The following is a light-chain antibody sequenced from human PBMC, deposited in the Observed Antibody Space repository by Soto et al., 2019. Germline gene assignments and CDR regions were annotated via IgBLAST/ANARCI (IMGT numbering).Light chain of an antibody. Sequence: QSALTQPPSASGSPGQSVTISCTGTSSDVGGYNYVSWYQQHPGKAPKLMIYEVSQRPSGVPDRVSGSKSGNTASLTVSGLEAEDEADYYCSSYGGSNNLVFGGGTKLTVL. CDR1: SSDVGGYNY. CDR2: EVS. CDR3: SSYGGSNNLV. V-gene: IGLV2-8*01. J-gene: IGLJ2*01.